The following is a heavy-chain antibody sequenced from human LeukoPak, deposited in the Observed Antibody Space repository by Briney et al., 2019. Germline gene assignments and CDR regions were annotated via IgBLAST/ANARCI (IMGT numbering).Heavy chain of an antibody. CDR1: GYTFTSYA. D-gene: IGHD6-13*01. V-gene: IGHV7-4-1*02. Sequence: ASVKVSCKASGYTFTSYAMNWVRQAPGQGLEWMGWINTNTGNPTYAQGFTGRFVFSLDTSVSTAYLQISSLKAEDTAVYYCARDGLSWAAAGQIDGPYFDYWGQGTLVTVSS. CDR3: ARDGLSWAAAGQIDGPYFDY. J-gene: IGHJ4*02. CDR2: INTNTGNP.